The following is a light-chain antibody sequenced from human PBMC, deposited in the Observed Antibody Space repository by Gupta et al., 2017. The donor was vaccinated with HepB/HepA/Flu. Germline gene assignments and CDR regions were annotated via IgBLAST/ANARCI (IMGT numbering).Light chain of an antibody. J-gene: IGKJ1*01. CDR1: QNLLYSSNNKNY. Sequence: DIVMTQSPDSLAVSLGERATIYCKSSQNLLYSSNNKNYLAWYQQKPGQPPRLLIYWASTRESGVPDRFSGRGYGTDFTLTISSRQAEDVAVYYCQQENSSLWTFGRGTKVEIK. CDR2: WAS. CDR3: QQENSSLWT. V-gene: IGKV4-1*01.